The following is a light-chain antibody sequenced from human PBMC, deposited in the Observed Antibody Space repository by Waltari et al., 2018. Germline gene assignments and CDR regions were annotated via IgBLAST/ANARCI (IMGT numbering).Light chain of an antibody. CDR3: SSYSSVTNVV. CDR2: AVS. Sequence: QSALTQPASVSGSPGQSITISCTGTTSVVGGHPYVSWYQQYQGQAPKLIIYAVSSRPSGVSTRFSGSRSGNTASLTISGLRAEDEADYYCSSYSSVTNVVFGGGTKLTVL. CDR1: TSVVGGHPY. J-gene: IGLJ2*01. V-gene: IGLV2-14*03.